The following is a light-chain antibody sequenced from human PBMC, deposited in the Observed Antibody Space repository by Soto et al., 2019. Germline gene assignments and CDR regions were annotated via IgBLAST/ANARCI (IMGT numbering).Light chain of an antibody. CDR1: SSDVGGYNY. Sequence: QSALTQPASVSGSPGQSITISCTGTSSDVGGYNYVSWYQQGPGKAPKLVIYDVSNRPSGVSTRFSGSKSGNTASLTISGLQAEDEADYYCSSYTSSSTYVFGTGTKLTVL. CDR3: SSYTSSSTYV. J-gene: IGLJ1*01. V-gene: IGLV2-14*01. CDR2: DVS.